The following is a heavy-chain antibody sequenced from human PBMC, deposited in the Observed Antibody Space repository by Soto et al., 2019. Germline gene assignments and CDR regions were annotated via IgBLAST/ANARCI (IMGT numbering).Heavy chain of an antibody. Sequence: ASVKVSCKASGYTFTSYYMHWVRQAPGQGLEWMGIINPSGGSTSYAQKFQGRVTMTRDTSTSTVYMELSSLRSEDTAVYYCARSPFVVVTAAPYYFDYWGQGTLVTVSS. CDR3: ARSPFVVVTAAPYYFDY. J-gene: IGHJ4*02. V-gene: IGHV1-46*01. CDR1: GYTFTSYY. CDR2: INPSGGST. D-gene: IGHD2-21*02.